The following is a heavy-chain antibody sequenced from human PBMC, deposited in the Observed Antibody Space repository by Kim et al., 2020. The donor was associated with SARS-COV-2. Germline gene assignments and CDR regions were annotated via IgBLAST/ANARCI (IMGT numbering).Heavy chain of an antibody. V-gene: IGHV3-30*02. D-gene: IGHD6-13*01. CDR3: AKDRGGGIAAHRLSGGMDV. J-gene: IGHJ6*02. Sequence: RFTNARDNSKNTVYLQMNSLRAEDTAVYYCAKDRGGGIAAHRLSGGMDVWGQGTTVTVSS.